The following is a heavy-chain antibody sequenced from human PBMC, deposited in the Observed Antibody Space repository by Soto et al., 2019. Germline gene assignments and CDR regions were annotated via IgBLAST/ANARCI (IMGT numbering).Heavy chain of an antibody. V-gene: IGHV4-30-4*01. J-gene: IGHJ3*02. D-gene: IGHD2-2*01. CDR3: ASVPAAMFYAFDI. CDR1: GGSISSGDYY. Sequence: SETLSLTCTVSGGSISSGDYYWSWIRQPPGKGLEWIGYIYYSGSTYYNQSLKSRVTISVDTSKNQFSLKLSSVTAAYTAVYYCASVPAAMFYAFDIWGKGTMVTVSS. CDR2: IYYSGST.